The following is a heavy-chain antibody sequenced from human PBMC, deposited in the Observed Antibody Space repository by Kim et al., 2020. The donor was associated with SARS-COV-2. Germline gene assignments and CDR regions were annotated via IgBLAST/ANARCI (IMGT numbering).Heavy chain of an antibody. Sequence: GGSLRLSCAASGFTFDDYAMHWVRQAPGKGLEWVSGISWNSGSIGYADSVKGRFTISRDNAKNSLYLQMNSLRAEDTALYYCAKTDYWGQGTLVTVSS. J-gene: IGHJ4*02. V-gene: IGHV3-9*01. CDR2: ISWNSGSI. CDR3: AKTDY. CDR1: GFTFDDYA.